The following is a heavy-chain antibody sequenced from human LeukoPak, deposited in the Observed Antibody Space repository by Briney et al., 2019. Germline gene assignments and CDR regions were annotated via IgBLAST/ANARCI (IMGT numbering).Heavy chain of an antibody. CDR1: GYSISSGYY. CDR2: IYHSGST. J-gene: IGHJ4*02. D-gene: IGHD5-18*01. Sequence: ASETLSLTCAVSGYSISSGYYWSWIRQPSGKGLEWIGSIYHSGSTYYNPSLKSRVTISVDTSKNQFSLKLSSVTAADTAVYYCARGYSYGNGYFDYWGQGTLVTVSS. V-gene: IGHV4-38-2*01. CDR3: ARGYSYGNGYFDY.